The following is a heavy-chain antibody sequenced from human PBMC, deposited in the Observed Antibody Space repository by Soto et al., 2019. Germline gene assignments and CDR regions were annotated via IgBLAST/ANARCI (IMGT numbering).Heavy chain of an antibody. J-gene: IGHJ4*02. CDR2: ISSTTNYI. V-gene: IGHV3-21*01. CDR3: ARESEDLTSNFDY. CDR1: GFTFTRYS. Sequence: GGSLRLSCAASGFTFTRYSMNWVRQAPGKGLEWVSSISSTTNYIYYADSMKGRFTVSRDNAKNSVYLEMNSLSAQDTAVYYCARESEDLTSNFDYWGQGTLVTVSS.